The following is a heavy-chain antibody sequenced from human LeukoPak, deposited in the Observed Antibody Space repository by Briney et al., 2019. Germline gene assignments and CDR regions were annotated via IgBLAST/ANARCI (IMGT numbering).Heavy chain of an antibody. CDR1: GFTFSSYW. Sequence: GGSLRLSCAASGFTFSSYWMSWVRQAPGKGLEWVANIKQDGSEKYYVDSVKGRFTISRDNAKNSLYLQMNSLRAEDTAVYYCARGGFDSSGYYNFDYWGQGTLVTVSS. CDR3: ARGGFDSSGYYNFDY. J-gene: IGHJ4*02. D-gene: IGHD3-22*01. V-gene: IGHV3-7*04. CDR2: IKQDGSEK.